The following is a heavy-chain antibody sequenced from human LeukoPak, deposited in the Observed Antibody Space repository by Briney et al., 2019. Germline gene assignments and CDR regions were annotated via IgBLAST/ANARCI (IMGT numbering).Heavy chain of an antibody. J-gene: IGHJ1*01. D-gene: IGHD1-14*01. V-gene: IGHV3-23*01. CDR1: GFTFSRNG. CDR2: ISGSGGST. CDR3: AKAPLDHQGYFQH. Sequence: GSLRLSCAASGFTFSRNGMHWVRQAPRKGLEWVSAISGSGGSTYYADSVKGRFTISRDNSKNTLYLQMNSLRAEDTAVYYCAKAPLDHQGYFQHWGQGTLVTVSS.